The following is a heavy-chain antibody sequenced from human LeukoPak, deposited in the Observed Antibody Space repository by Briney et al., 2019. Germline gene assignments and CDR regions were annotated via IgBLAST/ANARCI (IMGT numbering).Heavy chain of an antibody. J-gene: IGHJ4*02. CDR3: AKYGSRWELLD. Sequence: GGSLRLSCAASGFTFSSYGMHWVRQAPGKGLEWVAVISYDGSNKYYADSVKGRFTISRDNSKNTLYLQMNSLRAEDTAVYYCAKYGSRWELLDWDQGTLVTVSS. V-gene: IGHV3-30*18. CDR1: GFTFSSYG. CDR2: ISYDGSNK. D-gene: IGHD1-26*01.